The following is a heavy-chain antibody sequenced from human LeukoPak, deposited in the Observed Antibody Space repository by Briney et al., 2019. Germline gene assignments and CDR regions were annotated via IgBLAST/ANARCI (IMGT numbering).Heavy chain of an antibody. CDR3: AGQSGAAAGTYNWVDP. Sequence: SETLTLTCTASGCSISSSSYYWVWIAQPPGKGLVWIGRIYYSESAYENPSFRSRVDISVDTSKNQFSRKLSYVTAADTAVYYCAGQSGAAAGTYNWVDPWGQGTLVTVSS. V-gene: IGHV4-39*01. D-gene: IGHD6-13*01. CDR1: GCSISSSSYY. CDR2: IYYSESA. J-gene: IGHJ5*02.